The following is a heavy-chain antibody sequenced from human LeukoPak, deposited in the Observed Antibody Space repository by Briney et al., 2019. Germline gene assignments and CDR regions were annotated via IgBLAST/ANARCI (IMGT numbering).Heavy chain of an antibody. Sequence: GASVKGSCKASGGTFSSYAISWVRQAPGEGLEWMGGIIPIFVTANYPQKFQGRVTSTADESTSTAYIELSSLRSEHTRVYYCARRDGSPLSPFDYWGQGTPVTVSS. V-gene: IGHV1-69*13. CDR2: IIPIFVTA. D-gene: IGHD1-26*01. CDR3: ARRDGSPLSPFDY. CDR1: GGTFSSYA. J-gene: IGHJ4*02.